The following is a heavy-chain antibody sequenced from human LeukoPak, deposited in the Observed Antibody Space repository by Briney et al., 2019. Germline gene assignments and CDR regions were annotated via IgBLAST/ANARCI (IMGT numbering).Heavy chain of an antibody. Sequence: SETLSLTCTVSGGSISSSSYYWGWIRQPPGKGLEWTGSIYYSGSTYYNPSLKSRVAISVDTSKNQFSLKLSSVTAADTAVYYCAKDRYGDYYYYMDVWGKGTTVTVSS. V-gene: IGHV4-39*02. CDR3: AKDRYGDYYYYMDV. J-gene: IGHJ6*03. D-gene: IGHD4-17*01. CDR2: IYYSGST. CDR1: GGSISSSSYY.